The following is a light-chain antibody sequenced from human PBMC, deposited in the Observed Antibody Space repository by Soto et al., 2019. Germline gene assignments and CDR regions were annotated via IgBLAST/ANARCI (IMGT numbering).Light chain of an antibody. CDR2: DAS. V-gene: IGKV3-20*01. Sequence: EIVLTQSPGTLSLSPGERATLSCRASQNIRSNYLAWYQQKPGQAPRLLISDASTRAAGIPDSLSGSGSGTDFTLTISRLEPEDFAVYYCQQYGSSPISFGQGTRLEIK. J-gene: IGKJ5*01. CDR1: QNIRSNY. CDR3: QQYGSSPIS.